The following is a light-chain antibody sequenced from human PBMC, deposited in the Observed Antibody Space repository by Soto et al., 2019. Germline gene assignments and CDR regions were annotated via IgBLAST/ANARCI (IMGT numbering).Light chain of an antibody. CDR2: DAY. V-gene: IGKV1-33*01. CDR3: QQYDTLPPYT. CDR1: QDIGNY. Sequence: DIHMTQAPSSLSASVGDKVTIACQANQDIGNYLNWYQQKPGKAPSLLIYDAYNLEIGVPSRFSGSGSGTDFTFTISNLQPEDIATYYCQQYDTLPPYTCGQGTKVDIK. J-gene: IGKJ2*01.